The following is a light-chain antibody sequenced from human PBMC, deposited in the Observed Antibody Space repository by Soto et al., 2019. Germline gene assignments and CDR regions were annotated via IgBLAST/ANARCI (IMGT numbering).Light chain of an antibody. V-gene: IGKV1-33*01. J-gene: IGKJ2*01. CDR3: QQYEDLPYT. CDR2: DAS. CDR1: QDISNY. Sequence: DSQMTQSPSSLSASVGDRVTITCQASQDISNYLNWYQQKPGKAPELLIYDASNLEAGVPSRFSGSGSGTDFTFTISSLQPEDVATYYCQQYEDLPYTFGQGTKLEIK.